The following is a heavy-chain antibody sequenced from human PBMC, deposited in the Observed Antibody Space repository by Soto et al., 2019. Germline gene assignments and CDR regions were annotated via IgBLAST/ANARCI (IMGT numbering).Heavy chain of an antibody. CDR3: AKDVHYDILTGIEYFHH. J-gene: IGHJ1*01. Sequence: EVQLLGSGGGLVQPGGSLRLSCAASGFTFSGYAMSWVRQAPGKGLEWVSGISGSAANTNYADSVKGRFTISRDNSKSTLYLQMNSLRAEDTAVYYCAKDVHYDILTGIEYFHHWAQDTLVTVSS. V-gene: IGHV3-23*01. D-gene: IGHD3-9*01. CDR1: GFTFSGYA. CDR2: ISGSAANT.